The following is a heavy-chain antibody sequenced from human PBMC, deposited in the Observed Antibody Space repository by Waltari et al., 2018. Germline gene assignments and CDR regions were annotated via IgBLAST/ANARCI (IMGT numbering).Heavy chain of an antibody. V-gene: IGHV3-48*01. J-gene: IGHJ4*02. CDR2: ISSKRGNI. CDR1: GFSFSDYS. CDR3: ARGLPGYYFDY. Sequence: EVNLVESGGALVQPGGSLRLSCEASGFSFSDYSMHWVRQVRGKGLEWVSYISSKRGNIDYADSVRGRFTISRDNVENSLHLQMDSLRVEDTAVYYCARGLPGYYFDYWGQGTLVTVSS.